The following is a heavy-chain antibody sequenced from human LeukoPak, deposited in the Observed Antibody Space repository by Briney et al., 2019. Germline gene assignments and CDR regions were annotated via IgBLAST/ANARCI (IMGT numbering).Heavy chain of an antibody. V-gene: IGHV4-39*01. CDR3: ARHTLVAASSFDY. CDR1: GGSISSSSYY. Sequence: PSETLSLTCTVSGGSISSSSYYWGWIRQPPGKGLEWIGSIYYSGSTYYNPSLKSRVTISVDTSKNQFSLKLSSVTAADTAVYYCARHTLVAASSFDYWGRGTLVTVSS. J-gene: IGHJ4*02. CDR2: IYYSGST. D-gene: IGHD2-15*01.